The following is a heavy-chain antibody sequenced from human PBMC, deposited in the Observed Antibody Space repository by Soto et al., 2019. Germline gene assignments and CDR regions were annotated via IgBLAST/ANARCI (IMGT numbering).Heavy chain of an antibody. CDR2: IYYSGRT. CDR1: CGSISSYY. V-gene: IGHV4-59*01. D-gene: IGHD2-2*02. CDR3: ARGYCSSTICYIWDNWFDP. Sequence: QVQLQESGPGLVKPSETLSLTCTVSCGSISSYYWRWIRQPPGKGLEWIGYIYYSGRTNYNPSLKSRVTISVDTSKNQFSLKLSSVTAADTAVYYCARGYCSSTICYIWDNWFDPWGQGTLVTVSS. J-gene: IGHJ5*02.